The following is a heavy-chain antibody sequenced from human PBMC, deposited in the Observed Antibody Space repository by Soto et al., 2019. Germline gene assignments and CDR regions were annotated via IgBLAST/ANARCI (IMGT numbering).Heavy chain of an antibody. Sequence: GGSLRLSCAASGFTFSSYSMNWVRQAPGKGLEWVSYISSSSTIYYADSVKGRFTISRDNAKNSLYLQMNSLRAEDTAVYYCARDRSQYSGYDPYYYYYMDVWGKGTTVTVSS. CDR1: GFTFSSYS. J-gene: IGHJ6*03. CDR3: ARDRSQYSGYDPYYYYYMDV. V-gene: IGHV3-48*01. CDR2: ISSSSTI. D-gene: IGHD5-12*01.